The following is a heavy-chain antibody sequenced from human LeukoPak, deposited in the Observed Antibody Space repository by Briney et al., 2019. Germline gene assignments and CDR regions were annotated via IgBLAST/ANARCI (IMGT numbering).Heavy chain of an antibody. Sequence: PGRSLRLSCAASGFTFSSYSMNWVRQTPGKGLEWVSSISSSSSYIYYADSVKGRFTISRDNAKNSLYLQMNSLRAEDTAVYYCATELGEAAPLDYWGQGTLVTVSS. CDR2: ISSSSSYI. CDR1: GFTFSSYS. CDR3: ATELGEAAPLDY. V-gene: IGHV3-21*01. J-gene: IGHJ4*02. D-gene: IGHD7-27*01.